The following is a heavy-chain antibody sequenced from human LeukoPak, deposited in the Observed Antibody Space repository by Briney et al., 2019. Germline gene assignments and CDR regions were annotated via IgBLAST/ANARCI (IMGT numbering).Heavy chain of an antibody. V-gene: IGHV4-39*07. Sequence: SETLSLTCTVSGGSISSGDYYWSWIRQPPGKGLEWIGSIYYSGNTYYNPSLKSRVTISVDTSKNQFSLKLYSVTAADTAVYYCASPLYSGSPLNFDSWGQGTLVTVSS. CDR2: IYYSGNT. CDR3: ASPLYSGSPLNFDS. CDR1: GGSISSGDYY. J-gene: IGHJ4*02. D-gene: IGHD6-13*01.